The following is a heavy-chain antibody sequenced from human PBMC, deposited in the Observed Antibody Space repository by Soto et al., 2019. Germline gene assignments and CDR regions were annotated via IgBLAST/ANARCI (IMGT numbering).Heavy chain of an antibody. CDR3: ARGIFSGWYYFDY. V-gene: IGHV3-74*01. CDR2: INSDGSST. Sequence: EVQLVESGGGLVQPGGSLRLSCAASGFTFSSYWMHWVRQAPGKGLVWVSRINSDGSSTSYADSVKGRFTISRDNAKNTLYLQMNSLRDEDTAVYYCARGIFSGWYYFDYWGQGTLVTVSS. D-gene: IGHD6-19*01. J-gene: IGHJ4*02. CDR1: GFTFSSYW.